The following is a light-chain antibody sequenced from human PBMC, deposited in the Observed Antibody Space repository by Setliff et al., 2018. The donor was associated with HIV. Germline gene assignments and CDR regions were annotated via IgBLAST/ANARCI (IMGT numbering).Light chain of an antibody. V-gene: IGLV2-11*01. Sequence: QSALTQPRSVSGSPGQSVTISCTGTNSDVGGYKYVSWYQHHPGKAPKLMIYDVNKRPSGVPDRFSGSKSGSTASLTISGLQAEDEADYYCCSYAGSYTFDVFGTGTRSPS. CDR3: CSYAGSYTFDV. CDR2: DVN. CDR1: NSDVGGYKY. J-gene: IGLJ1*01.